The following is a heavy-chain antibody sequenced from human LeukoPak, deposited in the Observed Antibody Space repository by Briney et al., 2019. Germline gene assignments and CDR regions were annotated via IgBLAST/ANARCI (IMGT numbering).Heavy chain of an antibody. CDR2: ITGSSSSI. CDR1: GFTFSTYS. D-gene: IGHD1-7*01. V-gene: IGHV3-48*04. Sequence: PGGSLRLSCAASGFTFSTYSMNWVRQAPGKGLEWVSHITGSSSSIHYADSVKGRFTISRDNAKNSLYLQMNSLRAEDTAVYYCAREVDNWNYWRAGSRPLDYWGQGTLVTVSS. CDR3: AREVDNWNYWRAGSRPLDY. J-gene: IGHJ4*02.